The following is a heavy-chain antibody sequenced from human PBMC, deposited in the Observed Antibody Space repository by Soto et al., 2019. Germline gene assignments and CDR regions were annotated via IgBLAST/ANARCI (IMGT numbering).Heavy chain of an antibody. Sequence: SSVKVSCKASGGTFSSYGISWVRQAPGQGLEWMGGIIPIFGTANYAQKFQGRVTITADESTSTAYMELSSLRSEDTAVYYCAAAVGATIRPEAYRGQYNCFDYWGQGTLVSVSS. D-gene: IGHD5-12*01. CDR1: GGTFSSYG. V-gene: IGHV1-69*13. J-gene: IGHJ4*02. CDR3: AAAVGATIRPEAYRGQYNCFDY. CDR2: IIPIFGTA.